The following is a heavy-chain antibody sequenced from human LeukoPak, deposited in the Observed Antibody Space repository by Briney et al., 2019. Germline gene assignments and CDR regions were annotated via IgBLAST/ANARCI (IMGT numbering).Heavy chain of an antibody. CDR2: ISGSGVNT. D-gene: IGHD3-16*01. CDR3: AKKWGAYFDY. V-gene: IGHV3-23*01. Sequence: GGSLRLSCAASGSTFSTYAMSWVRQAPGKGLEWVSDISGSGVNTYYADSVKGRFTISRDNSKNTLYLEMNSLRAEDTAVYYCAKKWGAYFDYWGQGTLVTVSS. J-gene: IGHJ4*02. CDR1: GSTFSTYA.